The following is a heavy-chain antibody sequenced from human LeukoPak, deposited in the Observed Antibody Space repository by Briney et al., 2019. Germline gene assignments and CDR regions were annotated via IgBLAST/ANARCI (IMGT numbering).Heavy chain of an antibody. J-gene: IGHJ3*02. V-gene: IGHV1-2*02. CDR3: ARAKDYYDSSGWDAFDI. Sequence: GASVKVSCKASGYTFTGYYMHWVRQAPGQGLEWIGWINPNSGGTNYAQKFQGRVTMTRDTSISTAYMELSRLRSDDTAVYYCARAKDYYDSSGWDAFDIWGQGTMVTVSS. CDR1: GYTFTGYY. CDR2: INPNSGGT. D-gene: IGHD3-22*01.